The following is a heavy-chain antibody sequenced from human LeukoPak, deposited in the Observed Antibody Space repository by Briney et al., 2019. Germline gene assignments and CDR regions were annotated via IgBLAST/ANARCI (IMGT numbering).Heavy chain of an antibody. CDR3: ARDRVEMATTLFSY. CDR1: GFTFSSYS. J-gene: IGHJ4*02. D-gene: IGHD5-24*01. V-gene: IGHV3-21*01. Sequence: KAGGSLRLSCAASGFTFSSYSMNWVRQAPGKGLEWVSSISSSSSYIYYADSVKGRFPISRDNAKNSLYLQMNGLRAEDTAVYYCARDRVEMATTLFSYWGQGTLVTVSS. CDR2: ISSSSSYI.